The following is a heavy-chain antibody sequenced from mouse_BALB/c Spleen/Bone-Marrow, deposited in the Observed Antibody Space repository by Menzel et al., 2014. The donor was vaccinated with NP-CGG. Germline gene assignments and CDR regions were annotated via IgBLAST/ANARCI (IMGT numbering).Heavy chain of an antibody. Sequence: EVQLQQSGAELVKPGASVKLSCTASGFNIKDTYMHWVKQRPEQGLEWIGRIDPANGNTKYDPKFQGKATITADTSSNTAYLHLSSLTSEDTAVYYCANYDYGWYFDVWGAGTTVTVSS. V-gene: IGHV14-3*02. CDR1: GFNIKDTY. CDR3: ANYDYGWYFDV. J-gene: IGHJ1*01. CDR2: IDPANGNT. D-gene: IGHD2-4*01.